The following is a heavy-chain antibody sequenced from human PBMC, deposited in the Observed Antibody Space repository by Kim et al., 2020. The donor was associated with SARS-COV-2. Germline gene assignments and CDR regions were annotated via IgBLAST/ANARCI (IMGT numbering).Heavy chain of an antibody. CDR3: ARVRPHTSLGRAWLSHYGMDV. D-gene: IGHD3-9*01. CDR1: GFTFSSYW. V-gene: IGHV3-74*01. Sequence: GGSLRLSCAASGFTFSSYWMHWVRQAPGKGLVWVSRINSDGSSTSYADSVKGRFTISRDNAKNTLYLQMNSLRAEDTAVYYCARVRPHTSLGRAWLSHYGMDVWGQGTTVTVSS. J-gene: IGHJ6*02. CDR2: INSDGSST.